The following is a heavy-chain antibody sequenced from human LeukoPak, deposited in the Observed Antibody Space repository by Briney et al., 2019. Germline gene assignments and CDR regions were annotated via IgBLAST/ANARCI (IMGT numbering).Heavy chain of an antibody. CDR2: IYYSGSI. V-gene: IGHV4-59*01. Sequence: NSSETLSLTCIVSGGSINSYYWSWIRQPPGKGLEWIGYIYYSGSISYYPSLKSRATISVDTSKNQLSLKLASVTAADTAVYYCASVYSSRTYWFDPWGQGTLVTVSS. J-gene: IGHJ5*02. CDR3: ASVYSSRTYWFDP. CDR1: GGSINSYY. D-gene: IGHD6-13*01.